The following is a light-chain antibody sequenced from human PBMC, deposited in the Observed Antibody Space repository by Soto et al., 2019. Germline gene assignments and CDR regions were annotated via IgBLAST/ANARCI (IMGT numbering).Light chain of an antibody. J-gene: IGKJ1*01. V-gene: IGKV3-20*01. CDR2: CAS. CDR3: QQCGSSPRT. CDR1: QSVSSSY. Sequence: EIVLTQSPGTLSLSPGERATLSCRASQSVSSSYLAWYQQKPGQTPRLLIYCASSRDTGIPDRFSGGGSGTTFTLTISRLEPEDFAVYYCQQCGSSPRTFGQGTKVEIK.